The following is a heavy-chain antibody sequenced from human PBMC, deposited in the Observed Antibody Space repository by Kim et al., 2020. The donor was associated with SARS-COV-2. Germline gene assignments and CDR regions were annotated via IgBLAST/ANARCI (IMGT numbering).Heavy chain of an antibody. CDR2: GST. V-gene: IGHV4-34*01. D-gene: IGHD6-19*01. Sequence: GSTNYNPSLKSRVTISVDTSKNQFSLKLSSVTAADTAVYYCASLQVAGLYWGQGTLVTVSS. CDR3: ASLQVAGLY. J-gene: IGHJ4*02.